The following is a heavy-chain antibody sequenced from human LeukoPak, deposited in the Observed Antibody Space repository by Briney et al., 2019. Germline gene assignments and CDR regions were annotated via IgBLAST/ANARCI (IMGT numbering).Heavy chain of an antibody. J-gene: IGHJ4*02. CDR1: GFPFSGNA. V-gene: IGHV3-23*01. CDR2: VGGDEKT. D-gene: IGHD2-21*02. Sequence: GGSLGLSCAASGFPFSGNAMSWVRQVPGRGLEWVSGVGGDEKTHYADFVRGRFTISRDNAKNTVFLQMNSLTVEDAAVYYCAKDLSWWVTAYYWGQGALVTVSS. CDR3: AKDLSWWVTAYY.